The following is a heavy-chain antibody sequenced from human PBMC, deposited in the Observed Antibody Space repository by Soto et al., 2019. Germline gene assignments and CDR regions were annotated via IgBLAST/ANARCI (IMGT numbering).Heavy chain of an antibody. V-gene: IGHV5-51*01. CDR2: MYPDDSDI. CDR1: GYSFSFYW. J-gene: IGHJ3*02. D-gene: IGHD3-22*01. CDR3: ATAYVYDFENSNYYRDAFEI. Sequence: GASLKISCKASGYSFSFYWIGWVRQMPGKGLEWMAIMYPDDSDIRYSPSLEAHVTISADKSTSTAFLQWSSLKASDTAMYYCATAYVYDFENSNYYRDAFEIWGQGTLVTVSS.